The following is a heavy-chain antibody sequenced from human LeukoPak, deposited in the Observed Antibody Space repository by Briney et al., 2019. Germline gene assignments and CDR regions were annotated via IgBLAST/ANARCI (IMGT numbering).Heavy chain of an antibody. Sequence: GGSLRLSCAASGFTFSSCSMNWVRQAPGKGLEWVSSISSSSSYIYYADSVKGRFTISRDNAKNSLYLQMNSLRAEDTAVYYCASDHYCSSTSCYPKPIDYWGQGTLVTVSS. D-gene: IGHD2-2*01. CDR2: ISSSSSYI. CDR1: GFTFSSCS. J-gene: IGHJ4*02. V-gene: IGHV3-21*01. CDR3: ASDHYCSSTSCYPKPIDY.